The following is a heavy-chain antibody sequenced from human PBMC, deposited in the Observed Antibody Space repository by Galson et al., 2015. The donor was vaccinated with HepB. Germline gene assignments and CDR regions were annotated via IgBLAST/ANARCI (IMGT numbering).Heavy chain of an antibody. V-gene: IGHV4-59*01. CDR2: IYYSGST. CDR1: GGSISSYY. CDR3: AMNHDYGDYGHDAFDI. J-gene: IGHJ3*02. D-gene: IGHD4-17*01. Sequence: SETLSLTCTVSGGSISSYYWSWIRQPPGKGLEWIGYIYYSGSTNYNPSLKSRVTISVDTSKNQFSLKLSSVTAADTAVYYCAMNHDYGDYGHDAFDIWGQGTMVTVSS.